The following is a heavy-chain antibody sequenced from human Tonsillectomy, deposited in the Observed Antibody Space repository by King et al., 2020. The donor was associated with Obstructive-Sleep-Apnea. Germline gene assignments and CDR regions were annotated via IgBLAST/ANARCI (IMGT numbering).Heavy chain of an antibody. J-gene: IGHJ1*01. V-gene: IGHV3-23*04. CDR1: GFIFPDYA. Sequence: VQLVESGGDLVQPGGSLRLSCEASGFIFPDYAMSWVRQAPGKGLEWVSSVSGSGGSTYYADSVMGRFSISRDNSKNTLFLQMNSLGAEDTAVYYCAKNGWYSGGWTAEYFQHWGQGSLVTVSS. CDR3: AKNGWYSGGWTAEYFQH. D-gene: IGHD6-19*01. CDR2: VSGSGGST.